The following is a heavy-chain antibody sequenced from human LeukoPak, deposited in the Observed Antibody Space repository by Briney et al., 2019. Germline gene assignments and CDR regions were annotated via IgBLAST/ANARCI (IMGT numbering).Heavy chain of an antibody. D-gene: IGHD4-23*01. V-gene: IGHV1-2*02. CDR2: INPNSGDT. J-gene: IGHJ4*02. CDR1: GYTFTGYY. CDR3: ARDGGHSPFDY. Sequence: ASVKVYCKASGYTFTGYYMHWVRQAPGQGLEWMGWINPNSGDTNYAQKFQGRVTMTRDTSISTVYMELSRLRSDDTAVYYCARDGGHSPFDYWGQGTLVTVSS.